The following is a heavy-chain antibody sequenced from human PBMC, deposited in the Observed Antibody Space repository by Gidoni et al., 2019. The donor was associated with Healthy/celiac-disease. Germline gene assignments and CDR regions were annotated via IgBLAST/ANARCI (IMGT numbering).Heavy chain of an antibody. D-gene: IGHD6-13*01. Sequence: TASGFPFSSYAMSWVRQAPGKGLEWVSAISGSGGSTDYADSVKGRFTISRDNSKNTLYLQMNSLRAEDTAVYYCAKDTRQQLVRGYFDYWGQGTLVTVSS. CDR3: AKDTRQQLVRGYFDY. CDR2: ISGSGGST. V-gene: IGHV3-23*01. J-gene: IGHJ4*02. CDR1: GFPFSSYA.